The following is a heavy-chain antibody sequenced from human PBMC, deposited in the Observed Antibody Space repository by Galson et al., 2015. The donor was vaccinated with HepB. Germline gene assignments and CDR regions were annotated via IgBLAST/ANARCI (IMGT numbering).Heavy chain of an antibody. V-gene: IGHV3-30*04. J-gene: IGHJ4*02. CDR2: ISFDGSNN. Sequence: SLRLSCAVSGFTFRTYPMHWVCQTPGKGLEWVAVISFDGSNNYYADSVKGRFTISRDNSKNTLHLQMNSLRAEDTAVYYCVRETGEFEYPFDYWGQGTLVTVSS. CDR1: GFTFRTYP. D-gene: IGHD7-27*01. CDR3: VRETGEFEYPFDY.